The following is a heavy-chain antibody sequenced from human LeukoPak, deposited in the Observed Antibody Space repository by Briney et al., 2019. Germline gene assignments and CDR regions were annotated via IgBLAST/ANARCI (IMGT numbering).Heavy chain of an antibody. D-gene: IGHD3-22*01. Sequence: SETLSLTCTVSGGSISSGGYYWSWLRQHPGKGLEWIGYIYYSGSTYYNPSLKSRVTISVDTSKNQFSLKLSSVTAADTAVYYCAAAAAGFNYYDSSGYPEGFDYWGQGTLVTVSS. V-gene: IGHV4-31*03. J-gene: IGHJ4*02. CDR1: GGSISSGGYY. CDR3: AAAAAGFNYYDSSGYPEGFDY. CDR2: IYYSGST.